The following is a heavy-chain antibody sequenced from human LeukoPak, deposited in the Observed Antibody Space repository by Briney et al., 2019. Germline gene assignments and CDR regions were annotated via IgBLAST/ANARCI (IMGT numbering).Heavy chain of an antibody. CDR3: ARLRITMVRGVIEDGDY. Sequence: GGSLRLSCAASGFTFSSYGMHWVRQAPGKGLEWVAVIWYDGSNKYYADSVKGRFTISRDNSKNTLYLQMNSLRAEDTAVYYCARLRITMVRGVIEDGDYWGQGTLVTVSS. D-gene: IGHD3-10*01. CDR2: IWYDGSNK. CDR1: GFTFSSYG. J-gene: IGHJ4*02. V-gene: IGHV3-30*19.